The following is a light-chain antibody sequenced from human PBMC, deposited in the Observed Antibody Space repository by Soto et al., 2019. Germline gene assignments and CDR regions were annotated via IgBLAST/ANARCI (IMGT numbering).Light chain of an antibody. Sequence: QSVLTQPPSVSGAPGQRVTISCTGSSSNIGAGYDVHWYQQRPGTAPKLLIYGNKNRPSGVPDRFPGSKSGTSASLAITGLQAEDEADYYCQSYDSSLSVSYVFGTGTKVTVL. CDR1: SSNIGAGYD. V-gene: IGLV1-40*01. J-gene: IGLJ1*01. CDR3: QSYDSSLSVSYV. CDR2: GNK.